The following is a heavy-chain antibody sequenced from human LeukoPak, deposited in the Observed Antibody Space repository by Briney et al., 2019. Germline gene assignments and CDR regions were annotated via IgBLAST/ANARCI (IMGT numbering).Heavy chain of an antibody. Sequence: VSVKVSCKASGYTFTSYGISWVRQAPGQGLEWMGWISAYNGNTNYAQKLQGRVTMTTDTSTSTAYMELRSLRSDDTAVYYCAREKLPLFGLLFVPYYFDYWGQGTLVTVSS. CDR1: GYTFTSYG. J-gene: IGHJ4*02. CDR3: AREKLPLFGLLFVPYYFDY. D-gene: IGHD2-21*02. V-gene: IGHV1-18*01. CDR2: ISAYNGNT.